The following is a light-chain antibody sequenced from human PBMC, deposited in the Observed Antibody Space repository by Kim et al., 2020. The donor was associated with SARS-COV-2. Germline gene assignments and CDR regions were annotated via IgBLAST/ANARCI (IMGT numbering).Light chain of an antibody. J-gene: IGLJ3*02. CDR2: DVS. CDR1: SSDVGGYNY. Sequence: QSALTQPASVSGSPGQSITISCTGTSSDVGGYNYVSWYQQHPGKVPKLIVYDVSQRPSGVSNRFSGYKSGNTASLTISGLQADDEADYYCSSYITASTLVFGGGTRLTVL. CDR3: SSYITASTLV. V-gene: IGLV2-14*03.